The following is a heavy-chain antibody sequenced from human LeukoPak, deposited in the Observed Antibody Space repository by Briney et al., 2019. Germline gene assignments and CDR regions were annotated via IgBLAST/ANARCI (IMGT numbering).Heavy chain of an antibody. CDR3: ARGGHLGLDY. Sequence: SRITMSVDTSKNQFYLKLSSVTAADTAVYYCARGGHLGLDYWGQGTLVTVSS. J-gene: IGHJ4*02. V-gene: IGHV4-55*01. D-gene: IGHD3-16*01.